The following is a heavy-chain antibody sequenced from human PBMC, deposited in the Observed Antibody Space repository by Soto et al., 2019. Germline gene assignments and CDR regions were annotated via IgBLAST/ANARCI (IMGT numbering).Heavy chain of an antibody. CDR3: ARVGHYGSGSSGWFDP. J-gene: IGHJ5*02. D-gene: IGHD3-10*01. V-gene: IGHV3-33*01. Sequence: QVQLVESGGGVVQPGRSLRLSCAASGFTFSSYGMHWVRQAPGKGLEWVAVIWYDGSNKYYADSVKGRFTISRDNYKNTLYLQMNSLRAEDTAVYYCARVGHYGSGSSGWFDPWGQGTLVTVSS. CDR2: IWYDGSNK. CDR1: GFTFSSYG.